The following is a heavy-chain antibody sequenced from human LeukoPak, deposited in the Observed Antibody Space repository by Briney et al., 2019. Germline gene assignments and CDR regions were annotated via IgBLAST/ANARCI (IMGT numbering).Heavy chain of an antibody. V-gene: IGHV4-39*01. CDR1: GGSISSYY. CDR2: IYYSGST. D-gene: IGHD6-13*01. CDR3: ASHIAAAFDY. Sequence: SETLSLTCTVSGGSISSYYWSWIRQPPGKGLEWIGSIYYSGSTYYNSSLKSRVTISGDTSKNQFSLKLSSVTAADTAVYYCASHIAAAFDYWGQGTLVTVSS. J-gene: IGHJ4*02.